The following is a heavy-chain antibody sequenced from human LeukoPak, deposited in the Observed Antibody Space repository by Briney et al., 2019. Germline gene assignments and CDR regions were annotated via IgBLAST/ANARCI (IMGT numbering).Heavy chain of an antibody. Sequence: SSPTLANPTQTLTVTCSFSGFSLSTSGLRVGWIRQPPGKTLEWLALIYWDDDQRYSPSLKSRLTITKDTSKNQVVLTITNMDPVDTATYYCGHKGPRRPFDFWGQGTLVTVSS. J-gene: IGHJ4*02. V-gene: IGHV2-5*02. CDR3: GHKGPRRPFDF. CDR2: IYWDDDQ. CDR1: GFSLSTSGLR.